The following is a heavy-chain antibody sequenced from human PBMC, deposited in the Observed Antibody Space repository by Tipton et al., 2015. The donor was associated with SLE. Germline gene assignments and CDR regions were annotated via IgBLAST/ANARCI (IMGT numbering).Heavy chain of an antibody. CDR2: ISSSSSYI. D-gene: IGHD3-16*01. V-gene: IGHV3-23*01. CDR1: GFTFSSYA. J-gene: IGHJ4*02. Sequence: LRLSCAASGFTFSSYAMSWVRQAPGKGLEWVSSISSSSSYIYYADSVKGRFTISRDNSKNTLYLQMNSLRAEDTAVYYCAKDESSAYYDYIWGSFPFDYWGQGTLVTVSS. CDR3: AKDESSAYYDYIWGSFPFDY.